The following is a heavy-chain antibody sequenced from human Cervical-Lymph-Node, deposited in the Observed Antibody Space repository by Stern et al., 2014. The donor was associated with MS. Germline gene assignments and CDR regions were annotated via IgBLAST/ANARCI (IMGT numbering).Heavy chain of an antibody. CDR1: GGTFSSYA. CDR3: ARVDSSGYPYYYYYGMDV. CDR2: IIPIFGTA. V-gene: IGHV1-69*12. D-gene: IGHD3-22*01. Sequence: QDQLVQSGAEVKKPGSSVKVSCKASGGTFSSYAISWVRQAPGQGLEWMGGIIPIFGTANYAQKFQGRVTITADESTSTAYMELSSLRSEDTAVYYCARVDSSGYPYYYYYGMDVWGQGTTVTVSS. J-gene: IGHJ6*02.